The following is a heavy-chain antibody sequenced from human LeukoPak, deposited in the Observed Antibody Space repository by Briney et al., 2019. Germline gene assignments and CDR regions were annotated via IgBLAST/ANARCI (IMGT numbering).Heavy chain of an antibody. V-gene: IGHV3-7*01. CDR2: IKEDGGEI. CDR3: VRDRGYSTFDY. CDR1: GFTFTYYW. Sequence: GGSLRLSCEASGFTFTYYWMSWVRQAPGKGLEWVANIKEDGGEINYVDSVKGRFTISRDNAKNSVLLQMSSLRAEDTAMYYCVRDRGYSTFDYWGQGTLVTVSS. D-gene: IGHD4-23*01. J-gene: IGHJ4*02.